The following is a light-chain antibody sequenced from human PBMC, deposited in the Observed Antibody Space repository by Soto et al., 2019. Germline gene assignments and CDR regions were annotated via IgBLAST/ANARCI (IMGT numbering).Light chain of an antibody. CDR1: QSISNY. CDR2: TAS. CDR3: QQSYSTPPVT. J-gene: IGKJ4*01. V-gene: IGKV1-39*01. Sequence: DIQMTQSPSSLSASVGDRVTITCRASQSISNYLNWYQQKQGKAPKLLIYTASTLQSGVPSRFSGSGSGTDFTLTITSLQPEDFATYYCQQSYSTPPVTFGGGTEVDIK.